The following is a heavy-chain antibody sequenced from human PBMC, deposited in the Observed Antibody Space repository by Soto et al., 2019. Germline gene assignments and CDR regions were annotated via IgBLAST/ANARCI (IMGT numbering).Heavy chain of an antibody. D-gene: IGHD1-7*01. V-gene: IGHV3-23*01. J-gene: IGHJ3*01. Sequence: EVQLLESGGGLVQPGGSLRLSCAASRFTFSSYGMNWVLQAPGKRLVWVSDISGSGGSTYYADSVKGRFTISRDSSNNTLYLQVNSLRAEDTAVYDCAKGNSWSRDLVLDLWGQGTMVTVSS. CDR1: RFTFSSYG. CDR3: AKGNSWSRDLVLDL. CDR2: ISGSGGST.